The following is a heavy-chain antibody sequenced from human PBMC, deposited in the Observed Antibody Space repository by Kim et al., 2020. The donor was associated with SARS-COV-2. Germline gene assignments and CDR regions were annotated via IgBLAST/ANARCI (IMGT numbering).Heavy chain of an antibody. D-gene: IGHD3-10*01. J-gene: IGHJ1*01. CDR1: GGSVSSGSYY. CDR3: ARDGIPGEVSEEPEYFQH. CDR2: IYYSGST. Sequence: SETLSLTCTVSGGSVSSGSYYWSWIRQPPGKGLEWIGYIYYSGSTNYNPSLKSRVTISVDTSKNQFSLKLSSVTAADTAVYYCARDGIPGEVSEEPEYFQHWGQGTLVTVSS. V-gene: IGHV4-61*01.